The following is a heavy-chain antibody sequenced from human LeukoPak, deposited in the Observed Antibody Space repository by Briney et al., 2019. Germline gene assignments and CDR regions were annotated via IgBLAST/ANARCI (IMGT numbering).Heavy chain of an antibody. Sequence: PSETLSLTCAVYGGSLSGYYWTWIRQSPGKGLEWIGQINHSGSTNYNPSLKSRVTISVDMSSNQFSLKLSSVTAADTAVYYCARHSIWADAFDIWGQGTMVTASS. CDR2: INHSGST. CDR3: ARHSIWADAFDI. D-gene: IGHD4-11*01. J-gene: IGHJ3*02. V-gene: IGHV4-34*01. CDR1: GGSLSGYY.